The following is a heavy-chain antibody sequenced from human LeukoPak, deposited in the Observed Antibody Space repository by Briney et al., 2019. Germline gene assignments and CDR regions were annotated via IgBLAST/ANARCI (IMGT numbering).Heavy chain of an antibody. CDR2: IKHRVRT. D-gene: IGHD1-26*01. CDR3: ARAGMGAGVDY. J-gene: IGHJ4*02. CDR1: GGSSSGFY. Sequence: TLSLTPAVYGGSSSGFYWSWIRQPPGQGLEWIGEIKHRVRTTYNPSVKSRVTISVDASKNQFSLKLSSVTAGGAVVYYCARAGMGAGVDYWGQGTLVTVSS. V-gene: IGHV4-34*01.